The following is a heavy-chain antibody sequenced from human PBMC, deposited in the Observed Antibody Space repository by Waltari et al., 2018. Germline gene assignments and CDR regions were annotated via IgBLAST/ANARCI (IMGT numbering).Heavy chain of an antibody. J-gene: IGHJ3*02. V-gene: IGHV3-9*01. CDR3: AKTDYYDSSGWNAFDI. CDR1: GFTFDDYA. Sequence: EVQLVESGGGLVQPGRSLRLSCAASGFTFDDYAMHWVRQAPGKGLEWVSGISWNSGSIGYADSGKCRCTISRDNAKNSLYLQMNSLRAEDTALYYCAKTDYYDSSGWNAFDIWGQGTMVTVSS. CDR2: ISWNSGSI. D-gene: IGHD3-22*01.